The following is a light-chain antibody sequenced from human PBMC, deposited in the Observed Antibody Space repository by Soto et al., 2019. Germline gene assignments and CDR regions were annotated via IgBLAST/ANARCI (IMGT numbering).Light chain of an antibody. Sequence: EIVLTQSPGTLSLSPGERATLSCRASQSVSSSYLAWYQQKPGQAPRLLIYGASSGATGIPEGFSGGGSGTEFTLTISRLVPEDFAVYYCQQYGSSPPWTFGGGTKVEIK. CDR3: QQYGSSPPWT. CDR1: QSVSSSY. CDR2: GAS. V-gene: IGKV3-20*01. J-gene: IGKJ1*01.